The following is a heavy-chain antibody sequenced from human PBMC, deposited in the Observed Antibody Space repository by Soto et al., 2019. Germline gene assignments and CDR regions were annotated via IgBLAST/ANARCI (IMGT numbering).Heavy chain of an antibody. Sequence: QVQLVQSGAEVKKPGASVKVSCKASGYTFTNYAVHWVRQAPGQRLEWMGWINAGNGNIKYSQKFQGRVTITRDTAASTAYMELSSLRSEDTAVYYCAIGYGGYVGWFDPWGQGTLVTVSS. CDR1: GYTFTNYA. D-gene: IGHD4-17*01. CDR2: INAGNGNI. CDR3: AIGYGGYVGWFDP. V-gene: IGHV1-3*01. J-gene: IGHJ5*02.